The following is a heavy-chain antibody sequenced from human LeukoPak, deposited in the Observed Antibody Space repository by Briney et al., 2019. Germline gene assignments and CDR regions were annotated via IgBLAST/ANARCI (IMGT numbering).Heavy chain of an antibody. V-gene: IGHV4-59*01. D-gene: IGHD5-12*01. CDR2: IYYSGST. J-gene: IGHJ4*02. Sequence: PSETLSLTCTVSGGSISSYYWSWIRQPPGKGLEWIGYIYYSGSTSYNPSLKSRVTISVDTSKNQFSLKLSSVTAADMAVYYCASTVGYSGYDYWGQGTLVTVSS. CDR1: GGSISSYY. CDR3: ASTVGYSGYDY.